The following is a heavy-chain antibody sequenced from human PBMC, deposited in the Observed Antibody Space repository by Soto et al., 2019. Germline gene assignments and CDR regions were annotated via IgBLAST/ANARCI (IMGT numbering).Heavy chain of an antibody. V-gene: IGHV3-64*01. CDR2: ISSNGGST. J-gene: IGHJ6*03. D-gene: IGHD6-13*01. CDR3: AKTGAHIAAAGNAHMDV. CDR1: GFTFSSYA. Sequence: GGSLRLSCAASGFTFSSYAMHWVRQAPGKGLEYVSAISSNGGSTYYANSVKGRFTISRDNSKNTLHLQMGSLRAEDTAVYYCAKTGAHIAAAGNAHMDVWGKGTTVTVSS.